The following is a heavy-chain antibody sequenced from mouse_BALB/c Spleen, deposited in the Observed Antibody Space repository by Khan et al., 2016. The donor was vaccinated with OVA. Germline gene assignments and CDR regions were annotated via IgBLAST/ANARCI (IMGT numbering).Heavy chain of an antibody. CDR1: GYTFPDYA. CDR3: GRGRRVAY. Sequence: VQLQESGAELVRPGVSVKISCQGSGYTFPDYAMHWVKQSHAKSLASIGVISTYYGDASYNQKFKGKATMTVDKSSSTAYMELARLTSEDSAIYYCGRGRRVAYWGQGTLVTVSA. V-gene: IGHV1S137*01. CDR2: ISTYYGDA. J-gene: IGHJ3*01.